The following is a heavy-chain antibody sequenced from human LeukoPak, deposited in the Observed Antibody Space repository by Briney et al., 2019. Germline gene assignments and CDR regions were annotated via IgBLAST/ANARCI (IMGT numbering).Heavy chain of an antibody. CDR3: ARGNITMVRGVITVYYYYYPAV. J-gene: IGHJ6*03. V-gene: IGHV4-34*01. CDR1: GGSFSGYY. CDR2: INHSGST. D-gene: IGHD3-10*01. Sequence: SETLSLTCAVYGGSFSGYYWSWIRQPPGKGLEWIGEINHSGSTNYNPSLKSRVTISVDTSKNQFSLKLSSVTAADTAVYYCARGNITMVRGVITVYYYYYPAVWGKGTPVTVSS.